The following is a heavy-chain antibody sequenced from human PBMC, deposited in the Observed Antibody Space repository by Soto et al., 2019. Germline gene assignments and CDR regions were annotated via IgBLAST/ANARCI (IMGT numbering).Heavy chain of an antibody. CDR1: GFTFSSYA. J-gene: IGHJ4*02. V-gene: IGHV3-23*01. Sequence: EVQLLESGGGLVQPGGSLRLSCAASGFTFSSYAMSWVRQAPGKGLEWVSAISGSGGSTYYAASVKGRFTISRDNSKNPLYLQMNSLRAEDTAVYYCAKDRDGYNQIPFDYWGQGALVTVSS. CDR3: AKDRDGYNQIPFDY. CDR2: ISGSGGST. D-gene: IGHD5-12*01.